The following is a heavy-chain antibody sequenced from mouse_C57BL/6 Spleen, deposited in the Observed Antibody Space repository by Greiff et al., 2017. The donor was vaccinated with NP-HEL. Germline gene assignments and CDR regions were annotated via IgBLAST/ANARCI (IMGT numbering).Heavy chain of an antibody. CDR2: IHPNSGST. D-gene: IGHD1-1*01. Sequence: VQLQQPGAELVKPGASVKLSCKASGYTFTSYWMHWVKQRPGQGLEWIGMIHPNSGSTNYNEKFKSKATLTVDKSSSTAYMQLSSLTSEDSAVYYCARHYGSLAMDYWGQGTSGTVSS. V-gene: IGHV1-64*01. J-gene: IGHJ4*01. CDR3: ARHYGSLAMDY. CDR1: GYTFTSYW.